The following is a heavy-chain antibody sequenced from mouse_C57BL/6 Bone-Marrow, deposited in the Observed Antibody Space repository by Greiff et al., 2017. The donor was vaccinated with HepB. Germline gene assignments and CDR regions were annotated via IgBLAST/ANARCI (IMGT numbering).Heavy chain of an antibody. Sequence: VQLQQSGPGLVQPSQSLSITCTVSGFSLTSYGVHWVRQSPGKGLEWLGVIWRGGSTDYNAAFMSRLSITKDNSKSQVFFKMNSLQADDTAIYYWAKGDYGSSYWYFDVWGTGTTVTVSS. V-gene: IGHV2-5*01. D-gene: IGHD1-1*01. J-gene: IGHJ1*03. CDR3: AKGDYGSSYWYFDV. CDR2: IWRGGST. CDR1: GFSLTSYG.